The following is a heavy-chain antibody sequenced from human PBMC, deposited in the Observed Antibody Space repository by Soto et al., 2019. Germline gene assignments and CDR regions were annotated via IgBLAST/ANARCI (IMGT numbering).Heavy chain of an antibody. CDR2: IYYSGST. J-gene: IGHJ4*02. D-gene: IGHD6-19*01. CDR1: GGSISSYY. V-gene: IGHV4-59*01. Sequence: SETLSLTCTVSGGSISSYYWSWIRQPPGKGLEWIGYIYYSGSTNYNPSLKSRVTISVDTSKNQFSLKLSSVTAADTAVYYCARDSSGWYTYWGQGTLVTVSS. CDR3: ARDSSGWYTY.